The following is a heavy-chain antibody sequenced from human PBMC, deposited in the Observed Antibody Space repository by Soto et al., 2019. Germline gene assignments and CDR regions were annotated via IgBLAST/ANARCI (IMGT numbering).Heavy chain of an antibody. CDR1: GFTFGSYA. Sequence: GGSLRLSCAASGFTFGSYAMHWVRQAPGKGLEWVSAISGSGGTYCADSVEGGFTISRDNSKNTLYLQMNSLRAEDTAVYYCAKRSHPTNSRHKSYYFDYWGLGTLVTVSS. D-gene: IGHD6-13*01. CDR2: ISGSGGT. CDR3: AKRSHPTNSRHKSYYFDY. V-gene: IGHV3-23*01. J-gene: IGHJ4*02.